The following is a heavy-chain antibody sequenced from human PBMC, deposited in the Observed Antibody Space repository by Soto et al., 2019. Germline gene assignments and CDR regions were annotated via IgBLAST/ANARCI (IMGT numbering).Heavy chain of an antibody. V-gene: IGHV3-73*01. D-gene: IGHD1-20*01. CDR2: IRSKANGYEI. CDR3: TRVLDANWFDP. CDR1: GFTFSGSP. Sequence: EVQLVESGGGLVQPGGSLKLSCAASGFTFSGSPMNWVRQASGKGREWVGHIRSKANGYEIRYAASVKGRFTISRDNSKHTAYLQMNSLKTEYKDVYYCTRVLDANWFDPWGQGTLVTVSS. J-gene: IGHJ5*02.